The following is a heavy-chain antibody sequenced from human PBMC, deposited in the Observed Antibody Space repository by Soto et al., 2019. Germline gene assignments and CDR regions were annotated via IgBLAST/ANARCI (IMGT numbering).Heavy chain of an antibody. J-gene: IGHJ4*02. D-gene: IGHD1-1*01. V-gene: IGHV3-23*01. CDR2: ISGSGGGT. CDR1: GFTFSSYA. CDR3: AKFGMATTKRSPPYYIDY. Sequence: GGSLRLSCAASGFTFSSYAMTWVRQAPGKGLEWVSSISGSGGGTYYADSVKGRFTFSRDNSKNTLYLQMNSLRAEDTAVYYCAKFGMATTKRSPPYYIDYWGQGALVTVSS.